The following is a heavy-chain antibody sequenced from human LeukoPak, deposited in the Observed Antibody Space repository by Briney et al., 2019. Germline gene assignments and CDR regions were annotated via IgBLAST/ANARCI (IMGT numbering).Heavy chain of an antibody. V-gene: IGHV1-69*01. D-gene: IGHD3-22*01. Sequence: SVKVSCKASGGTFSSYAISWVRQAPGQGLEWMGGIIPIFGTANYAQKFQGRVTITADESTSTAYMELSSLRSEDTAVYYCARSLGDYYDSSGYYPLFDYWGQGTLVTVSS. CDR2: IIPIFGTA. J-gene: IGHJ4*02. CDR3: ARSLGDYYDSSGYYPLFDY. CDR1: GGTFSSYA.